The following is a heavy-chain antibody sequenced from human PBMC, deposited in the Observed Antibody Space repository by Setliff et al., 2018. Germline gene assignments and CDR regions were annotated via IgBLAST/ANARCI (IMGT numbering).Heavy chain of an antibody. D-gene: IGHD3-16*01. CDR3: ARTGWGKYAFDL. Sequence: GGSLRLSCAASGFIFSTLSMNWVRQAPGKGLGWLSYITGTSSTINYADSVKGRFTISRDNARNSVYLQMNSLRAEDTAVYYCARTGWGKYAFDLWGQGAMVTVSS. CDR1: GFIFSTLS. CDR2: ITGTSSTI. J-gene: IGHJ3*01. V-gene: IGHV3-48*01.